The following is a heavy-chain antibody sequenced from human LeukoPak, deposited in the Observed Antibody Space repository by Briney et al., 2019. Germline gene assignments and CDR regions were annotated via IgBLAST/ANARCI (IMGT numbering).Heavy chain of an antibody. V-gene: IGHV3-21*01. CDR2: ISSSISYI. CDR3: AREKEGWFGELSGYFDY. CDR1: GFTFSSYS. J-gene: IGHJ4*02. D-gene: IGHD3-10*01. Sequence: GGSLRLSCAASGFTFSSYSMNWVRQAPGKGLEWVSSISSSISYIYYPDSVKGRFTISRDNAKNSLYLQMNSLRAEDTAVYYCAREKEGWFGELSGYFDYWGQGTLVTVSS.